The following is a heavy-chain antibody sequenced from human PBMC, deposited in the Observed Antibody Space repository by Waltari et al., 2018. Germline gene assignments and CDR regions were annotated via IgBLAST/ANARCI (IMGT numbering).Heavy chain of an antibody. CDR1: GLTFRGCE. V-gene: IGHV3-48*03. D-gene: IGHD2-2*01. CDR2: ISNIGSTI. CDR3: ARDSLIPVAPDGFDV. Sequence: DEQLVESGGGLVQPGGSLRRSCAASGLTFRGCERNWVRQAPGKGPEWISYISNIGSTIYYADSVKGRFTISRENAKNSLYLQMDSLRAEDTAVYYCARDSLIPVAPDGFDVWGQGTMVTVSS. J-gene: IGHJ3*01.